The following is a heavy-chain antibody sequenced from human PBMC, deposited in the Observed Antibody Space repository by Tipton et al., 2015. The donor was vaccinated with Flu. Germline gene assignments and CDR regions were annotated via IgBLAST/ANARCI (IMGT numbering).Heavy chain of an antibody. V-gene: IGHV4-59*01. Sequence: TLSLTCSVSGGSISSYYWSWIRQPPGKGLEWIGYSYYSGNTNYNPSLQSRVTISVDTSKSQFSLKLSSVTAADTAVYYCARVATGGIFDYWGQGTLVSVSS. CDR1: GGSISSYY. D-gene: IGHD3-16*01. CDR3: ARVATGGIFDY. CDR2: SYYSGNT. J-gene: IGHJ4*02.